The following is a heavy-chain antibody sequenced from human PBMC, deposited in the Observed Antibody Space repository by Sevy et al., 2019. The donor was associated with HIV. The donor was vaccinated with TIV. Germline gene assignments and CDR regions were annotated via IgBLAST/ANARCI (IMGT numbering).Heavy chain of an antibody. CDR1: GFTFDDFA. D-gene: IGHD6-13*01. V-gene: IGHV3-9*01. J-gene: IGHJ2*01. CDR3: AKDRAASGPGWYFDL. CDR2: INWNSGRT. Sequence: GGSLRLSCAASGFTFDDFAMHWVRQSPGKGLEWVSGINWNSGRTEYADSVKSRFTISRHNTKDSLYLQMHSLRHEDTAFYYCAKDRAASGPGWYFDLWGRRTLVTVSS.